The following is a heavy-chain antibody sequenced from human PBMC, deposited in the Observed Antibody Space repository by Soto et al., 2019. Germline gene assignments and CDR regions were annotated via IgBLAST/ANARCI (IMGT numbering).Heavy chain of an antibody. CDR1: GFVFSSYG. D-gene: IGHD3-9*01. CDR2: ISYDGSNK. Sequence: QVQLVESGGGVVQPGRSLRLSCAASGFVFSSYGMHWVRQAPGKGLEWVAVISYDGSNKYYADSVRGRFTSSRDNSKNTLNLEINSMRAEDTAVYYCAKEGGVTGYYYYYMDAWGTGTTVTVSS. V-gene: IGHV3-30*18. J-gene: IGHJ6*03. CDR3: AKEGGVTGYYYYYMDA.